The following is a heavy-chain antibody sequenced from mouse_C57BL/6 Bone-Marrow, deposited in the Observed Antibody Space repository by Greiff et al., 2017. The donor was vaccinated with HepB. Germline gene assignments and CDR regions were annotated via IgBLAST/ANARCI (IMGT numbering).Heavy chain of an antibody. CDR2: INPGSGGT. CDR1: GYAFTNYL. V-gene: IGHV1-54*01. J-gene: IGHJ1*03. D-gene: IGHD2-3*01. Sequence: VMLVESGAELVRPGTSVKVSCKASGYAFTNYLIEWVKQRPGQGLEWIGVINPGSGGTNYNEKFKGKATLTADKSSSTAYMQLSSLTSEDSAVYFCARSGYDGYYGWYFDVWGTGTTVTVSS. CDR3: ARSGYDGYYGWYFDV.